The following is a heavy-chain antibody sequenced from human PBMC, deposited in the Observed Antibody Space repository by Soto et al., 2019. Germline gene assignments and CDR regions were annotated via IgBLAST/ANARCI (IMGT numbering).Heavy chain of an antibody. CDR1: GGTFSSYA. Sequence: QVQLVQSGAEVKKPGSSVKVSCKASGGTFSSYAISWVRQAPGQGLEWMGGIIPIFGTANYAQKFQGRVTITADESTSTAYMELSSLRSEDTAVYYCARAILHYRPVATIRNYYYGMDVWGQGTTVTVSS. J-gene: IGHJ6*02. V-gene: IGHV1-69*01. CDR2: IIPIFGTA. D-gene: IGHD5-12*01. CDR3: ARAILHYRPVATIRNYYYGMDV.